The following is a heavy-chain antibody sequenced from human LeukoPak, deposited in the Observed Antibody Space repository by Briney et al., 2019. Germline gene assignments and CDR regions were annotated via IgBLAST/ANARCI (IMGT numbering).Heavy chain of an antibody. CDR1: GFTVRSNY. J-gene: IGHJ4*02. V-gene: IGHV3-66*02. Sequence: GGSLRLSCAASGFTVRSNYMNWVRQAPGKGLEWVSVIYSGGDTYYADSVKGRFTISRDNSKNTVYLQMNSLRAEDTAVYYCAISRGRWEILDYWGQGTLVTVSS. D-gene: IGHD3-10*01. CDR2: IYSGGDT. CDR3: AISRGRWEILDY.